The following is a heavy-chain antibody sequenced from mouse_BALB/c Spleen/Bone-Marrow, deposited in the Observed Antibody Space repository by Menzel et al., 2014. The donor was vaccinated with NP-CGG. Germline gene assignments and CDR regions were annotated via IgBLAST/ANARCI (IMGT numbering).Heavy chain of an antibody. Sequence: VQLKESGPELVKPGASVKMSCKASGYTFTSYVMHWVQQKPGQGLEWIGYINPYNDGTKYNEKFKGKATLTSDKSSSTAYMELSSLTSEYSAVYYCARRGFDEGYYAMDYWGQATSVTASP. CDR2: INPYNDGT. J-gene: IGHJ4*01. V-gene: IGHV1-14*01. CDR3: ARRGFDEGYYAMDY. CDR1: GYTFTSYV.